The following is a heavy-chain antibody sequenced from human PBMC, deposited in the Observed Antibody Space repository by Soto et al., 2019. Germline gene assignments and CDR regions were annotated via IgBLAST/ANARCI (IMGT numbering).Heavy chain of an antibody. Sequence: GGSLRLSFSAPGFTFCSYSMRWVPQAPGKGLEWVSAISGSGGSTYYADSVKGRFTISRDNSKNTLYLQMNSLRAEDTAVYYCAKDLFSSWRDYWGQGTLVTVSS. CDR2: ISGSGGST. V-gene: IGHV3-23*01. CDR1: GFTFCSYS. D-gene: IGHD6-13*01. CDR3: AKDLFSSWRDY. J-gene: IGHJ4*02.